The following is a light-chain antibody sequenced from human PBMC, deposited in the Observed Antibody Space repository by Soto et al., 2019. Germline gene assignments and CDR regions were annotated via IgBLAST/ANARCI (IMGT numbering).Light chain of an antibody. Sequence: EIVMTQSPATLSVSPGERGTVSCRASQSVGNKLAWYQQKPGQAPRLLIYGASTRATGIPARFSGTGSGTEFTLTISSLQSEDFAFYYCQQYNKWPWTFGQGTKVDIK. CDR2: GAS. CDR1: QSVGNK. V-gene: IGKV3-15*01. CDR3: QQYNKWPWT. J-gene: IGKJ1*01.